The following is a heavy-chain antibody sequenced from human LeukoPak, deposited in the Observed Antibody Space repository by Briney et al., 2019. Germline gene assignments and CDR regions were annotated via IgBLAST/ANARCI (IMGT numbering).Heavy chain of an antibody. CDR2: IYYSGST. Sequence: SETLSLTCTVSGGSISSYYWSWIRQPPGKGLQWIGYIYYSGSTNYNPSLKSRVTISVETSKNQFSLKLKSVTAADTAVYYCARGGYYGSGNDFRFDPWGQGTLVTVSS. CDR1: GGSISSYY. V-gene: IGHV4-59*01. J-gene: IGHJ5*02. CDR3: ARGGYYGSGNDFRFDP. D-gene: IGHD3-10*01.